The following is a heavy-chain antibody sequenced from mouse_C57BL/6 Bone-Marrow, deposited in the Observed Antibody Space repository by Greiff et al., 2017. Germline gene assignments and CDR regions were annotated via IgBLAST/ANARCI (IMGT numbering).Heavy chain of an antibody. V-gene: IGHV5-12*01. J-gene: IGHJ1*03. D-gene: IGHD1-1*01. CDR1: GFTFSDYY. Sequence: EVKLVESGGGLVQPGGSLKLSCAASGFTFSDYYMYWVRQTPEKRLEWVAYISNGGGSTYYPDTVKGRFTISRDNAKNTLYLQMSRLKSEDTAMYYCARPPPSTVEYFDVWGTGTTVTVSS. CDR2: ISNGGGST. CDR3: ARPPPSTVEYFDV.